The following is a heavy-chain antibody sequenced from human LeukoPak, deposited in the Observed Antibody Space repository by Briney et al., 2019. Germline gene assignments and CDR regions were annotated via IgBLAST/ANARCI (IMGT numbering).Heavy chain of an antibody. CDR3: ARDPINTVAGTVDY. J-gene: IGHJ4*02. Sequence: PGGSLRLSCAASGFTFSSYSMNWVRQAPGKGLEWVSSISSSSSYIYYADSVKGRFTISRDNAKNSLYLQMNSLRAEDTAVYYCARDPINTVAGTVDYWGQGTLVTVSS. CDR1: GFTFSSYS. V-gene: IGHV3-21*01. CDR2: ISSSSSYI. D-gene: IGHD6-19*01.